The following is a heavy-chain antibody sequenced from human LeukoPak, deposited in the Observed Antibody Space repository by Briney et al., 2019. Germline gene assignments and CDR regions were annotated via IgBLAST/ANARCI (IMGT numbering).Heavy chain of an antibody. J-gene: IGHJ4*02. CDR3: ARHFRGRSDGCFY. V-gene: IGHV4-59*08. CDR1: SVSLSSYY. Sequence: SETLSPSCALSSVSLSSYYWSWVRPPPRGGLGWIGYIYYSGGTNYNPPLRSRVTIPVDTSTNQFSLKLSSVTAADTAVYYCARHFRGRSDGCFYWGQGTLFTVSS. CDR2: IYYSGGT. D-gene: IGHD5-18*01.